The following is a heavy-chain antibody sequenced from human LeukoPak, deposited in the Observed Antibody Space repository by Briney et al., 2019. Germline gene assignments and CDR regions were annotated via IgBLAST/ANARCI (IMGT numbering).Heavy chain of an antibody. CDR1: GFTFDDYG. J-gene: IGHJ5*01. V-gene: IGHV3-9*01. CDR3: ATVFDF. Sequence: GGSLRLSCAASGFTFDDYGMHWVRQGPGKGLEWVAGVTWNSGSIGYADSVKGRFTISRDNAKNSLYLQMNSLRAEDTAVYCCATVFDFWGQGTLVTVSS. CDR2: VTWNSGSI.